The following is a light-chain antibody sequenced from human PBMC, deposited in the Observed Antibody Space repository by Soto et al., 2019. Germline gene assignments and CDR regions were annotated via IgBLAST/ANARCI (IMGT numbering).Light chain of an antibody. J-gene: IGLJ2*01. Sequence: QSVLTQPPSASGTPGQRVTISCSGSSSNIASNTVNWYQHLPGTAPKLLIYNNNQRPSGVPDRFSGSKSGTSASLAISGLQSEDEADYYCAAWDDSLNGVLFGGGTKLTVL. CDR2: NNN. V-gene: IGLV1-44*01. CDR1: SSNIASNT. CDR3: AAWDDSLNGVL.